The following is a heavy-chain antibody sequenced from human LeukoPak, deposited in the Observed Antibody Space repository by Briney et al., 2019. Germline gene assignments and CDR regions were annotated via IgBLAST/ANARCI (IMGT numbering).Heavy chain of an antibody. CDR3: ARGPPRGRIWSGYYAFDI. J-gene: IGHJ3*02. CDR2: IYYSGST. D-gene: IGHD3-3*01. V-gene: IGHV4-39*07. CDR1: GGSVSSSSYY. Sequence: PSETLSLTCTVSGGSVSSSSYYWGWIRQPPGKGLEWIGSIYYSGSTYYNPSLKSRVTISVDTSKNQFSLKLSSVTAADTAVYYCARGPPRGRIWSGYYAFDIWGQGTMVTVSS.